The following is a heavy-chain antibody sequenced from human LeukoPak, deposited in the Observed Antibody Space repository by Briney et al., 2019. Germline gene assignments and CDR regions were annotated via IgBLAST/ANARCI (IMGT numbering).Heavy chain of an antibody. D-gene: IGHD2-15*01. Sequence: ASVKVSCKASGYTFTSYGISWVRQAPGRGLEWMGWISAYNGNTNYAQKLQGRVTMTTDTSTSTAYMELRSLRSDDTAVYYCARGYCSGGSCYSGGAFDIWGQGTMVTVSS. J-gene: IGHJ3*02. CDR3: ARGYCSGGSCYSGGAFDI. CDR2: ISAYNGNT. V-gene: IGHV1-18*04. CDR1: GYTFTSYG.